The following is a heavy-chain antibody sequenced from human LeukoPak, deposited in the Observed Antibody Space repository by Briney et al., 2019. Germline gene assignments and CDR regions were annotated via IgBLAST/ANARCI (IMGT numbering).Heavy chain of an antibody. V-gene: IGHV3-23*01. CDR3: AKDGGSSGWYGYYFDY. CDR2: ISGSGGDST. J-gene: IGHJ4*02. D-gene: IGHD6-19*01. CDR1: GFTFRNYA. Sequence: GGSLRLSCAASGFTFRNYAMTWVRQAPGKGLKWVSAISGSGGDSTYYADSVKGRFTISRDNSKNTLYLQMNSLRAEDTAVYYCAKDGGSSGWYGYYFDYWGQGTLVTVSS.